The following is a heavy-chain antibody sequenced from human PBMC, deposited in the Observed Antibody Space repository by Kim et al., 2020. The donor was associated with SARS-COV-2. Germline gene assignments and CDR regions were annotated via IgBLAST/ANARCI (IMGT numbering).Heavy chain of an antibody. D-gene: IGHD3-9*01. CDR3: AKDLPELRYFDWLYVNAFDI. Sequence: RFTISRDNSKNTLYLQMNSLRAEDTAVYYCAKDLPELRYFDWLYVNAFDIWGQGTMVTVSS. J-gene: IGHJ3*02. V-gene: IGHV3-23*01.